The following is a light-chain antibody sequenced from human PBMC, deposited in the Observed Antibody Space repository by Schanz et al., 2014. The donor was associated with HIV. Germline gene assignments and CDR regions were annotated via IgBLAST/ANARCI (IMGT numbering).Light chain of an antibody. CDR2: SAS. CDR1: QSVSSF. V-gene: IGKV3-11*01. J-gene: IGKJ1*01. Sequence: DIVLTQSPATLSLSPGERATLSCRASQSVSSFLAWYQQKPGQAPRLLIYSASYRAPGVPARFSGSGSGTDFTLTISRLEPEDFAVYYCQHYYNSLWTFGQGTKVEIK. CDR3: QHYYNSLWT.